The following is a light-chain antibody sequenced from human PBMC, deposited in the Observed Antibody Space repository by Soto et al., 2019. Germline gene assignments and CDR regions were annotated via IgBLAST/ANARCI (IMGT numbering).Light chain of an antibody. CDR1: QDISSL. Sequence: AIQLTQSASSLSASVGDRVTITCRASQDISSLLAWYQQKPGKAPTLLIYDVSRLETGVPSRFSGSGSGTEFTLTISSLQSEDFAVYYCQQYNNWPPWTFGQGTKVDIK. CDR3: QQYNNWPPWT. J-gene: IGKJ1*01. V-gene: IGKV1D-13*01. CDR2: DVS.